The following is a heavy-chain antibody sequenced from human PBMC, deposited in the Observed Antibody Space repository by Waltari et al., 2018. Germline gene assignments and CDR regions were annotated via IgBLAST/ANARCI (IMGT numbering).Heavy chain of an antibody. Sequence: EVQLVESGGGLVQPGRSLRLSCTASGFTFGDYAMSWVRQAPGKGMEWVGFIRSKAYGVTTEYSASVKGRFTLSRDDSKSIAYLQMNSLKTEDTAVYYCTIYSSWYRYDYYYYMDVWGKGTTVTVSS. CDR1: GFTFGDYA. D-gene: IGHD6-13*01. CDR3: TIYSSWYRYDYYYYMDV. CDR2: IRSKAYGVTT. V-gene: IGHV3-49*04. J-gene: IGHJ6*03.